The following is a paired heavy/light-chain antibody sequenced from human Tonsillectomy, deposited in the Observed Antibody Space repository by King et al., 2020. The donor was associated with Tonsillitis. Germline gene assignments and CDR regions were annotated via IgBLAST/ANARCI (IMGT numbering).Heavy chain of an antibody. CDR2: ISYDGSNK. D-gene: IGHD6-13*01. J-gene: IGHJ3*01. V-gene: IGHV3-30*18. CDR1: GFTFNNYD. Sequence: QVQLVESGGGVVQPGGSLRLSCAASGFTFNNYDMHWVRQAPGKGLEWVTVISYDGSNKYYADSGKGRFTISRDDSKNTLYLQMNSLRDEDTAVYFCAKGRRRRSNSGYGDAFDFWGQGTMVTVSS. CDR3: AKGRRRRSNSGYGDAFDF.
Light chain of an antibody. CDR3: QQYYTYPYT. Sequence: DIQMTQSPSTLSASVGDSVTITCRASQSFSYWLAWYQQKPGKAPKLLIYRASSLQNGVPSRFSGNESATGFTLTITSLQPDDSATYYCQQYYTYPYTFGQGTKLEIK. CDR2: RAS. J-gene: IGKJ2*01. V-gene: IGKV1-5*03. CDR1: QSFSYW.